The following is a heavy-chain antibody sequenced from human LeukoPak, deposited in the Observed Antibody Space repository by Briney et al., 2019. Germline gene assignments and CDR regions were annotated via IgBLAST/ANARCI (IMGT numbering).Heavy chain of an antibody. D-gene: IGHD1-26*01. CDR3: ARVVSGSYRLDY. V-gene: IGHV4-34*01. CDR2: INHSGST. J-gene: IGHJ4*02. Sequence: SETLSLTCAVYGGSFSGYYWSWIRQPPGKGLEWIGEINHSGSTNYNPSLKSRVTISVDTSKNQFSLKLSSVTAADTAVYYCARVVSGSYRLDYRGQGTLVTVSS. CDR1: GGSFSGYY.